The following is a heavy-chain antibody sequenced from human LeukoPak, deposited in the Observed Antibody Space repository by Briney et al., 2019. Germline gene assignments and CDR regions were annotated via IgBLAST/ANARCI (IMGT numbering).Heavy chain of an antibody. CDR3: ASYIPIVVVTAIRQSAFDI. V-gene: IGHV3-48*03. CDR1: GFTFSSYE. Sequence: PGGSLRLSCAASGFTFSSYEMYWVRQAPGKGLEWVSYISSSGSTIYYADSVKGRFTISRDNAKNSLYLQMNSLRAEDTAVYYCASYIPIVVVTAIRQSAFDIWGQGTMVTVSS. CDR2: ISSSGSTI. J-gene: IGHJ3*02. D-gene: IGHD2-21*02.